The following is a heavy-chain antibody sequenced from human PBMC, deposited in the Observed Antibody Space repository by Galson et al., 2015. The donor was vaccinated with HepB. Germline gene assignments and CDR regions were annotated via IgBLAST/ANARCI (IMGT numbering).Heavy chain of an antibody. V-gene: IGHV4-4*07. CDR2: IYTSGST. CDR3: ARDPALDCSGCSLWFDP. CDR1: GTSISSYC. J-gene: IGHJ5*02. Sequence: LSLTCTVSGTSISSYCWSWIRQPAGKGLEWIGRIYTSGSTDYNPSLKSRVTMSVDKSKNQFSLKLSSVTAADTAVYYCARDPALDCSGCSLWFDPWGQGTLVTVSS. D-gene: IGHD2-15*01.